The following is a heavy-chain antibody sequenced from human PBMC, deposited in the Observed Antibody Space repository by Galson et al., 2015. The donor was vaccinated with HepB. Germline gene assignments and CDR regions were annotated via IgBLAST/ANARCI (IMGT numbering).Heavy chain of an antibody. Sequence: SLRLSCAASGFTFSSYSMNWVRQAPGKGLEWVSYISSSSSTIYYADSVKGRFTISRDNAKNSLYLQMNSLRAEDTAVYYCARAAMVYCSGGSCYWDYYYYYMDVWGKGTTVTVSS. V-gene: IGHV3-48*01. D-gene: IGHD2-15*01. CDR1: GFTFSSYS. CDR2: ISSSSSTI. CDR3: ARAAMVYCSGGSCYWDYYYYYMDV. J-gene: IGHJ6*03.